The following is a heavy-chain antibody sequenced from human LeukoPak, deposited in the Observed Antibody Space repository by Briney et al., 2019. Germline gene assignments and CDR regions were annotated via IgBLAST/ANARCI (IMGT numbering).Heavy chain of an antibody. D-gene: IGHD2-2*01. V-gene: IGHV4-4*09. CDR3: ATLYCSTTSCHVDY. J-gene: IGHJ4*02. Sequence: SETLSLTCSVYGASISNYFWSWIRQPPGKGLEWIGHIYTGGVANYNSSLKSRVTISVDTSRKEFSLKLSFVTAADTAVYYCATLYCSTTSCHVDYWGQGTLVTVSS. CDR2: IYTGGVA. CDR1: GASISNYF.